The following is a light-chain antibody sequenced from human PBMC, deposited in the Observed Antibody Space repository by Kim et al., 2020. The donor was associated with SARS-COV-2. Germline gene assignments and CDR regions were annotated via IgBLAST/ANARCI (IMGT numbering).Light chain of an antibody. CDR3: LQHHTFPRT. Sequence: DIQMTQSPSSLSASVGDRVTITCRSSQGINNDLGWYQQRLGEAPKRLIFAISTLQSGVQSRFSGSGSWTEFTLTISNLQPEDFATYYCLQHHTFPRTFGQGTKVDIK. V-gene: IGKV1-17*02. CDR1: QGINND. J-gene: IGKJ1*01. CDR2: AIS.